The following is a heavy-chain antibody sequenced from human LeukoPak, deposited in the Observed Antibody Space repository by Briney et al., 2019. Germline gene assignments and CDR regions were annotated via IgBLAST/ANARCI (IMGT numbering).Heavy chain of an antibody. CDR3: AKTMITFGGVILGVPPDY. CDR2: ISSSGSTI. Sequence: GGSLRLSCAASGFTFSSYEMNWVRQAPGKGLEWVSYISSSGSTIYYADSVKGRFTISRDNAKNSLYLQMNSLRAEDTAVYYCAKTMITFGGVILGVPPDYWGQGTLVTVSS. V-gene: IGHV3-48*03. D-gene: IGHD3-16*02. CDR1: GFTFSSYE. J-gene: IGHJ4*02.